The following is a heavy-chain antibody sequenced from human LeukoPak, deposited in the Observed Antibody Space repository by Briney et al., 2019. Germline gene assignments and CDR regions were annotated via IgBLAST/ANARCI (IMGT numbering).Heavy chain of an antibody. CDR2: ISSSSSYT. Sequence: SGGSLRLSCAASGFTFRDYYMNWIRQAPGKGLEWVSHISSSSSYTNYADSVKGRFTISRDNAKNSLYLQMNSLRAEDTAVYYCARRLTTGGFFDYWGQGTLVTVSS. CDR1: GFTFRDYY. J-gene: IGHJ4*02. CDR3: ARRLTTGGFFDY. V-gene: IGHV3-11*06. D-gene: IGHD4-11*01.